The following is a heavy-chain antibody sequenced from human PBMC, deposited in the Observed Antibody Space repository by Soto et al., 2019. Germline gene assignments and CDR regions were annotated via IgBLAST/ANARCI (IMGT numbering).Heavy chain of an antibody. CDR2: IYHSGST. CDR1: GYSISSGYY. D-gene: IGHD3-22*01. Sequence: LSLTCAVSGYSISSGYYWGWIRQPPGKGLEWIGSIYHSGSTYYNPSLKSRVTISVDTSKNQFSLKLSSVTAADTAVYYCARVWPYDSSGDFDYWGQGTLVTVSS. J-gene: IGHJ4*02. V-gene: IGHV4-38-2*01. CDR3: ARVWPYDSSGDFDY.